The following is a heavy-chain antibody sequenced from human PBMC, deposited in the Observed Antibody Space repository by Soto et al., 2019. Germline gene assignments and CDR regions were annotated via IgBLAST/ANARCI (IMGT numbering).Heavy chain of an antibody. CDR3: ARGVDTTSPIRNLNWFDP. Sequence: SETLSLTCTVSGGSISRCGYYWSWIRQHPGKGLEWIGYIYYSGSTYYNPSLKSRVTISVDTSKNQFSLKLSSVTAADTAVYYCARGVDTTSPIRNLNWFDPWGQGTLVTVSS. CDR1: GGSISRCGYY. CDR2: IYYSGST. V-gene: IGHV4-31*03. J-gene: IGHJ5*02. D-gene: IGHD1-26*01.